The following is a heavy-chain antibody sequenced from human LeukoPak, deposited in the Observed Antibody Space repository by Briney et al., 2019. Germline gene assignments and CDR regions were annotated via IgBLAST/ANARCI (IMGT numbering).Heavy chain of an antibody. J-gene: IGHJ4*02. CDR2: IWYDGSKK. V-gene: IGHV3-33*01. D-gene: IGHD6-13*01. CDR3: ARDQSWYLDY. CDR1: GFTFSTYG. Sequence: GSLRLSCAASGFTFSTYGMHWVRQAPGKGLEWVAVIWYDGSKKYYADSVKGRFTISRESSKSTLYLQMNSLRAEDTAVYYCARDQSWYLDYWGQGTLVTVSS.